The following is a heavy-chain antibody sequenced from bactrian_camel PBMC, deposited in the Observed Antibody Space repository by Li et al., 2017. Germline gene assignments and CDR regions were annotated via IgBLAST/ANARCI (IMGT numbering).Heavy chain of an antibody. CDR3: AAAWARGNSCVARY. CDR1: AYTYSVC. CDR2: IVSDGST. Sequence: QVQLVESGGDSVQAGGSLRLSCATSAYTYSVCMGWFRQAPGKEREGVAAIVSDGSTSYADSVKGRFTISKDNAKNTAYLQMNSLKPEDTAVYYCAAAWARGNSCVARYWGQGTQVTVS. D-gene: IGHD3*01. V-gene: IGHV3S53*01. J-gene: IGHJ4*01.